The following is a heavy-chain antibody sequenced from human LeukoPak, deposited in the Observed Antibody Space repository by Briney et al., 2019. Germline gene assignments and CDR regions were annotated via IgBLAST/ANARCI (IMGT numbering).Heavy chain of an antibody. CDR1: GFTFSSYG. D-gene: IGHD4-17*01. J-gene: IGHJ4*02. V-gene: IGHV3-30*02. CDR2: MRYDGSNK. Sequence: GGSLRLSCAASGFTFSSYGMHWIRQAPGKGLEWVAFMRYDGSNKYYADSVKGRFTISRDNSKNTLYLQMNSLRAEDTAVYYCAHRTTLGIDYWGQGTLVTVSS. CDR3: AHRTTLGIDY.